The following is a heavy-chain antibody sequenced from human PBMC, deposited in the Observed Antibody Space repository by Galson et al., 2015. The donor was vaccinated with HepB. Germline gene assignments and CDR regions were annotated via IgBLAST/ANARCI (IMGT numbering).Heavy chain of an antibody. D-gene: IGHD3-22*01. CDR2: IWYDGSNK. CDR3: ARDRAHHSSGYYYWYFDL. CDR1: GFTFSSYG. V-gene: IGHV3-33*01. J-gene: IGHJ2*01. Sequence: SLRLSCAASGFTFSSYGMHWVRQAPGKGLEWVAVIWYDGSNKYYADSVKGRFTISRDNSKNTLYLQMNSLRAEDTAVYYCARDRAHHSSGYYYWYFDLWGRGTLVTVSS.